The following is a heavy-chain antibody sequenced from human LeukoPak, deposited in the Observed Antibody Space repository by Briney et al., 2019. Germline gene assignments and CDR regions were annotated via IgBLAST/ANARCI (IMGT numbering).Heavy chain of an antibody. CDR3: ASSGDYADAFDI. V-gene: IGHV1-8*03. Sequence: ASVTVSCKASGYTFTIYDINWVRQAPGQGREWMGWMNPNSGNTGYAQKFQGRVTITTNPSISTAYMELSSLRSEDTAVYYCASSGDYADAFDIWGQGTMVTVSS. CDR1: GYTFTIYD. J-gene: IGHJ3*02. D-gene: IGHD4-17*01. CDR2: MNPNSGNT.